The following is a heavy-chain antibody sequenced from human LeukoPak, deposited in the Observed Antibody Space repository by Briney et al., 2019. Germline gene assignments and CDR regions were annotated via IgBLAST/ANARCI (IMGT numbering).Heavy chain of an antibody. CDR2: INPTSGAT. J-gene: IGHJ4*02. CDR3: ARFFHAGTTGNVGFDY. Sequence: ASVKVSCKASGYTFTDYYMHWVRQAPGQGLDWVGWINPTSGATNYAQKFQGRVTMTRDTSISTAYMELSRLRSDDTAVYYCARFFHAGTTGNVGFDYWGQGTLVTVSS. V-gene: IGHV1-2*02. D-gene: IGHD1-1*01. CDR1: GYTFTDYY.